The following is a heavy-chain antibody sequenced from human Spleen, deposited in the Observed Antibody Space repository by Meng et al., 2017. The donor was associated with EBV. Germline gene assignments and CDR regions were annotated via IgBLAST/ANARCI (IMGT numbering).Heavy chain of an antibody. CDR1: GYTFSDYG. CDR3: ARPASYFDSSGYYEQLYFDY. CDR2: ISTNNGDP. J-gene: IGHJ4*02. D-gene: IGHD3-22*01. V-gene: IGHV1-18*01. Sequence: QVQLVQSGAELKKPGASVKVSGXASGYTFSDYGISWVRQAPGQGLEWMGWISTNNGDPIYAQKLQGRVTMTTDTSTNSAYMELRSLRSDDTAVYYCARPASYFDSSGYYEQLYFDYWGQGTLVTVSS.